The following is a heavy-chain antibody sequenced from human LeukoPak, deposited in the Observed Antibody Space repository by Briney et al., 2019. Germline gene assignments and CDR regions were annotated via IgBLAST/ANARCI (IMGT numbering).Heavy chain of an antibody. Sequence: SVKVSCKASGGTFSSYAISWVRQAPGQGLEWMGGIIPIFGTANYAQKFQGRVTITADESTSTAYMKLSSLRSEDTAVYYCARVQSYYDSSGYPQHFFLDYWGQGTLVTVSS. V-gene: IGHV1-69*13. D-gene: IGHD3-22*01. CDR3: ARVQSYYDSSGYPQHFFLDY. CDR1: GGTFSSYA. J-gene: IGHJ4*02. CDR2: IIPIFGTA.